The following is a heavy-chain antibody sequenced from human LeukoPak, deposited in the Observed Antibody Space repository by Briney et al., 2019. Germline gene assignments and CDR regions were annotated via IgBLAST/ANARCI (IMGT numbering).Heavy chain of an antibody. Sequence: PGGSLRLSCAASGFXFSNAWISWVRQAPGKGLEWVGRIKSKTDGGTTDYAAPVKGRFTISRDDSKNTLYLQMNSLKTEDTAVYYCTTDPHHDAFDIWGQGTMVTVSS. CDR1: GFXFSNAW. CDR3: TTDPHHDAFDI. V-gene: IGHV3-15*01. CDR2: IKSKTDGGTT. J-gene: IGHJ3*02.